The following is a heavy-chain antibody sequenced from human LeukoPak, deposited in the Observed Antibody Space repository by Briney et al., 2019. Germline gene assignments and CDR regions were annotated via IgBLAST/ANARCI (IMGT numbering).Heavy chain of an antibody. CDR3: ARHEGYGSSWYNWFDP. CDR2: IYTSGST. V-gene: IGHV4-4*07. J-gene: IGHJ5*02. Sequence: PSETLSLTCTVSGGSISSYYWSWIRQPAGKGLEWIGRIYTSGSTNYNPSLKSRVTMSVDTSKNQFSLKLSSVTAADTAVYYCARHEGYGSSWYNWFDPWGQGTLVTVSS. D-gene: IGHD6-13*01. CDR1: GGSISSYY.